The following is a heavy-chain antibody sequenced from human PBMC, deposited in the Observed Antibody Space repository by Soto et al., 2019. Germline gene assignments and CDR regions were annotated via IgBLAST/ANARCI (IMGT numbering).Heavy chain of an antibody. V-gene: IGHV4-30-4*01. CDR1: GGSISSGDYY. Sequence: SGTLSLTCTVSGGSISSGDYYWSWIRQPPGKGLEWIGYIYYSGSTYYNPSLKSRVTISVDTSKNQFSLKLSSVTAADTAVYYCARESLPAAIYYWGQGTLVTVSS. CDR2: IYYSGST. D-gene: IGHD2-2*01. J-gene: IGHJ4*02. CDR3: ARESLPAAIYY.